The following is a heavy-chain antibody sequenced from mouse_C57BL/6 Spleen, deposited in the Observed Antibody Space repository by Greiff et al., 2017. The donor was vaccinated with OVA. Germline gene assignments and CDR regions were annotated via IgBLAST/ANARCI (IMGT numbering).Heavy chain of an antibody. J-gene: IGHJ3*01. Sequence: DVQLQESGGGLVQPGGSMKLSCAASGFTFSDAWMDWVRQSPEKGLEWVAEIRNKANNHATYYAESVKGRFTISRDDSKSSVYLQMNSLRAEDTGIYYCARRYSNYEAWFAYWGQGTLVTVSA. CDR3: ARRYSNYEAWFAY. V-gene: IGHV6-6*01. CDR2: IRNKANNHAT. D-gene: IGHD2-5*01. CDR1: GFTFSDAW.